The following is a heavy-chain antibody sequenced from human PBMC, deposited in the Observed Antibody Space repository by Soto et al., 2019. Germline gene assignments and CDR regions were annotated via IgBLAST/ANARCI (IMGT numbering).Heavy chain of an antibody. J-gene: IGHJ4*02. V-gene: IGHV3-48*03. CDR2: ISSSGSTI. CDR1: GFTFSSYE. D-gene: IGHD1-26*01. Sequence: PGGSLRLSCAASGFTFSSYEMNWVRQAPGKGREWVSYISSSGSTIYYADSVKGRFTTSRDNAKNSLYLQMNSLRAEDTSVCYCANSGSLVGDGGQGTLVTVSS. CDR3: ANSGSLVGD.